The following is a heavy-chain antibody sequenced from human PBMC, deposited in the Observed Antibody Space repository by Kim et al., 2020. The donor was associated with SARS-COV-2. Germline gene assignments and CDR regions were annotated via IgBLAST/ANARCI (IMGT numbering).Heavy chain of an antibody. CDR2: GST. CDR3: ARGQYYFDY. V-gene: IGHV1-46*01. Sequence: GSTSYAQTFQGRVTMTRDTSTSTVYMELSSLRSEDTAVYYCARGQYYFDYWGQGTLVTVSS. D-gene: IGHD6-19*01. J-gene: IGHJ4*02.